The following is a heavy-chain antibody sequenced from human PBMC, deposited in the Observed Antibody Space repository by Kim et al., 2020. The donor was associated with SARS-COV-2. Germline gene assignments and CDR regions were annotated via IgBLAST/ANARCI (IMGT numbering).Heavy chain of an antibody. J-gene: IGHJ4*02. CDR2: ISWNSGSI. D-gene: IGHD3-10*01. Sequence: GGSLRLSCAASGFTFDDYAMHWVRQAPGKGLEWVSGISWNSGSIGYADSVKGRFTISRDNAKNSLYLQMNSPRAEDTALYYCAKDISGYFITMVRGVIKGFDYGGQGTVVTLSS. V-gene: IGHV3-9*01. CDR3: AKDISGYFITMVRGVIKGFDY. CDR1: GFTFDDYA.